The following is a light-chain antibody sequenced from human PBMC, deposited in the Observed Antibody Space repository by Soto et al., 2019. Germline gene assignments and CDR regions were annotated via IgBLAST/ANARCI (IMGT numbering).Light chain of an antibody. J-gene: IGKJ5*01. CDR3: LQRSNWPS. Sequence: IVLTQSPATLSLSPGERATLSCRASQSVSSYLAWYQHKPGQAPRLLIYDASNRATGIPARFSGSGSGTDFTLTISSLVPEDFALYYCLQRSNWPSCGQGTRLEIK. CDR1: QSVSSY. CDR2: DAS. V-gene: IGKV3-11*01.